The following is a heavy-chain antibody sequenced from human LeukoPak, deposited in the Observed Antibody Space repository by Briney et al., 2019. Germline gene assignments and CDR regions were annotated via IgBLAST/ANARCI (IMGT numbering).Heavy chain of an antibody. J-gene: IGHJ4*02. CDR2: ISSNGGST. CDR1: GFTFSSYA. V-gene: IGHV3-64*01. CDR3: AREFKDYYGSGSYYPSDY. Sequence: EGSLRLSCAASGFTFSSYAMHWVRQAPGKGLEYVSAISSNGGSTYYANSVKGRFTISRDNSKNTLYLQMGSLRAEDMAVYYCAREFKDYYGSGSYYPSDYWGQGTLVTVSS. D-gene: IGHD3-10*01.